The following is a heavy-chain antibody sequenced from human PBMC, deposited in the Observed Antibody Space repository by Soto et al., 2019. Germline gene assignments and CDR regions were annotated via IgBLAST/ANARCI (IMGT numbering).Heavy chain of an antibody. D-gene: IGHD2-2*01. J-gene: IGHJ4*02. Sequence: GESLKISCKGSGYSFTTYWIGWVRQMPGKALEWMGIIYPGDSNTRYSPSFQGQVTISADKSFSTAYLRWSSLKASDTAIYYCARLIYCSSRRCFNPFDYWGQGTMVTVSS. CDR2: IYPGDSNT. V-gene: IGHV5-51*01. CDR1: GYSFTTYW. CDR3: ARLIYCSSRRCFNPFDY.